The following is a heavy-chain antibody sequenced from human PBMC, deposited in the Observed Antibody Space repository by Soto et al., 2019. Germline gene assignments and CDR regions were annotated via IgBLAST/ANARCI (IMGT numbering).Heavy chain of an antibody. J-gene: IGHJ5*02. D-gene: IGHD5-18*01. CDR2: IDPSDSYA. V-gene: IGHV5-10-1*01. CDR3: GRVRVDKAEGWFDP. Sequence: GESLKISCNVSGYSFSSFWITWVRQMPGKGLEWMGRIDPSDSYANYSPSFQGHVTFSADKSINTDYLQWSSLKASDTAMYYCGRVRVDKAEGWFDPWGQGTLVTVYS. CDR1: GYSFSSFW.